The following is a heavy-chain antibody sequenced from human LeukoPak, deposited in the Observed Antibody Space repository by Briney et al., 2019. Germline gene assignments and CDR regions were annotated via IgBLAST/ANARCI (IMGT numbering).Heavy chain of an antibody. Sequence: SQTLSLTCTVSGGSISSGSYYWSWIRQPAGKGLEWIGRIYTGGSTNYTPSLKSRFTISVDTSKNQFSLKLSSVTAADTAVYYCASSGGYCSSTSCLYYFDYWGQGTLVTVSS. J-gene: IGHJ4*02. CDR1: GGSISSGSYY. CDR2: IYTGGST. D-gene: IGHD2-2*03. CDR3: ASSGGYCSSTSCLYYFDY. V-gene: IGHV4-61*02.